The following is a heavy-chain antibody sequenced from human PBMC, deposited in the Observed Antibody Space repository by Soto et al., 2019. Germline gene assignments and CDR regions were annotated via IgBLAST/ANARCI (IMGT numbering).Heavy chain of an antibody. CDR2: IWYDGSKE. V-gene: IGHV3-33*01. Sequence: GGSLRLSCAASGLPFNRNGMHWVRQAPGKGLEWVAVIWYDGSKEYYSDSVKGRFTISRDNSKNMLYLQMNSVRVEDTAVYFCARDRSAGNYFYYGMDVWGQGTTVTVS. CDR3: ARDRSAGNYFYYGMDV. D-gene: IGHD1-1*01. J-gene: IGHJ6*02. CDR1: GLPFNRNG.